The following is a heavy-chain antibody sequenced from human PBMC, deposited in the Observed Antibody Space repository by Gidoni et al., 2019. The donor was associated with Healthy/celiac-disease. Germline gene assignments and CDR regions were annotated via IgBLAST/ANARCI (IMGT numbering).Heavy chain of an antibody. D-gene: IGHD3-22*01. CDR3: ARDSLDYYDSSGPGY. CDR1: GFTFSSYG. Sequence: QVQLVESGGGVVQPGRSLRLSCAASGFTFSSYGMHWVRQAPGKGLEWVAVIWYDGSNKYYADSVKGRFTISRDNSKNTLYRQMNSLRAEDTAVYYCARDSLDYYDSSGPGYWGQGTLVTVSS. J-gene: IGHJ4*02. CDR2: IWYDGSNK. V-gene: IGHV3-33*01.